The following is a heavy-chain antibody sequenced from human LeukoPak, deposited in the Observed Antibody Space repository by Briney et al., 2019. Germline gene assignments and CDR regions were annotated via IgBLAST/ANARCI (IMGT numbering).Heavy chain of an antibody. D-gene: IGHD2-15*01. V-gene: IGHV4-30-4*07. J-gene: IGHJ5*02. CDR1: GGSISSGGYS. Sequence: TLSLTCAVSGGSISSGGYSWSWIRQPPGKGLEWIGYIYYSGSTYYNPSLKSRVTISVDTSKNQFSLKLSSVTAADTAVYYCARRRRCSGGSCLGFDPWGQGTLVTVSS. CDR3: ARRRRCSGGSCLGFDP. CDR2: IYYSGST.